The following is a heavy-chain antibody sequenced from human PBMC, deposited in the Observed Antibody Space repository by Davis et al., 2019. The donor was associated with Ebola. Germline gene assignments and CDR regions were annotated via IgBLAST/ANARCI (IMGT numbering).Heavy chain of an antibody. CDR1: GFTFSSYW. V-gene: IGHV3-74*01. CDR2: IHTDGSST. CDR3: ARESVNIVAS. J-gene: IGHJ4*02. D-gene: IGHD5-12*01. Sequence: PGGSLRLSCAASGFTFSSYWMHWVRQVPGKGLVWVSRIHTDGSSTSYADSVKGRFTISRDNAKNTLYLQMNSLRAEDTAVYYCARESVNIVASWGQGTLVTVSS.